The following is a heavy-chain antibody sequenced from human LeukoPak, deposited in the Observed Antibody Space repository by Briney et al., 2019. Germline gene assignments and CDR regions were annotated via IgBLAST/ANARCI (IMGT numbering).Heavy chain of an antibody. CDR1: GYTFINYG. D-gene: IGHD4-11*01. CDR3: ARDIADYNDYWHFDL. Sequence: ASVKVSCKASGYTFINYGISWVRQAPGQGLEWMGWINPNSGGIKYAQKFQGRVTMTRDTSIRTAYMELSSLRSDDSAVYYCARDIADYNDYWHFDLWGRGTLVTVSS. V-gene: IGHV1-2*02. CDR2: INPNSGGI. J-gene: IGHJ2*01.